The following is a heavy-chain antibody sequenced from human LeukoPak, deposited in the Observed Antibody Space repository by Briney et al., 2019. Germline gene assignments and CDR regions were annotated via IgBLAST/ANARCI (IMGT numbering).Heavy chain of an antibody. CDR1: GYTFTSYA. V-gene: IGHV1-3*01. CDR3: ASSDTAMPRPFYYYYGMDV. CDR2: INAGNGNT. J-gene: IGHJ6*02. D-gene: IGHD5-18*01. Sequence: GASVKVSCKASGYTFTSYAMHWVRQAPGQRLEWMGWINAGNGNTKYSQKFQGRVTITRDTSASTAYMELSSLRSEDAAVYYCASSDTAMPRPFYYYYGMDVWGQGTTVTVSS.